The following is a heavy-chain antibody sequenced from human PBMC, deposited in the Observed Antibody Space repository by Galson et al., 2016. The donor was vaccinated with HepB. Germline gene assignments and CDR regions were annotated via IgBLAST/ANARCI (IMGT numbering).Heavy chain of an antibody. J-gene: IGHJ6*03. CDR3: AKDSGDRFITVYYYMDV. CDR2: INGDSGYT. V-gene: IGHV3-23*01. D-gene: IGHD1-20*01. Sequence: SLRLSCAASGFTFSSFAMAWVRQAPGKGLEWVSAINGDSGYTYYADSVKGRFTISRDNSQNTLYLQMNSLRAEDTAVYYCAKDSGDRFITVYYYMDVWGKGTTVTVS. CDR1: GFTFSSFA.